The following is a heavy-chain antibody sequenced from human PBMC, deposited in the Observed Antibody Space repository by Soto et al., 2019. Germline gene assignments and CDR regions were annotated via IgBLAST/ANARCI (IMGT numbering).Heavy chain of an antibody. CDR3: AGGGAGVLRYFDWLNKQEGRYYFDY. V-gene: IGHV4-61*01. CDR1: GGSVSSGSYY. J-gene: IGHJ4*02. Sequence: PSETLSLTCTVSGGSVSSGSYYWSWIRQPPGKGLEWIGYIYYSGSTNYNPSLKSRVTISVDTSKNQFSLKLSSVTAADTAVYYCAGGGAGVLRYFDWLNKQEGRYYFDYWGQGTLVTVSS. D-gene: IGHD3-9*01. CDR2: IYYSGST.